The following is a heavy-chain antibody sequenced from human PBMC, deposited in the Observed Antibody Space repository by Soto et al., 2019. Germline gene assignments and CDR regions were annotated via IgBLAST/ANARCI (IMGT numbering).Heavy chain of an antibody. D-gene: IGHD1-26*01. V-gene: IGHV4-31*03. CDR1: GGSISRGGYY. CDR3: AGIYSGSPGGTLRY. Sequence: QVQLQESGPGLVKPSQTLSLTCTVSGGSISRGGYYWSWIRQHPGKGLEWIGYIYYSGSTYYYPSLKSRVTISVDTSKNQFSLKLSSVTAADTAVYYCAGIYSGSPGGTLRYWGQGTLVTVSS. CDR2: IYYSGST. J-gene: IGHJ4*02.